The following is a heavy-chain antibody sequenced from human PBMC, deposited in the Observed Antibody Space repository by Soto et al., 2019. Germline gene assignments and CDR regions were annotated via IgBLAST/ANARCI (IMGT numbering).Heavy chain of an antibody. D-gene: IGHD4-17*01. J-gene: IGHJ4*02. CDR1: GGTFSSYA. V-gene: IGHV1-69*13. CDR2: IIPIFGTA. Sequence: VKVSCKASGGTFSSYAISWVRQAPGQGLEWMGGIIPIFGTANYAQKFQGRVTITADESTSTAYMELSSLRSEDTAVYYCARAADDGSHGGSLSSFYYRGPATLGAVSS. CDR3: ARAADDGSHGGSLSSFYY.